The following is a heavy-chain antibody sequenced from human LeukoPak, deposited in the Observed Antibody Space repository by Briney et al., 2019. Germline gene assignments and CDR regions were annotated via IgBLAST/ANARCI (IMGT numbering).Heavy chain of an antibody. Sequence: GGSLRLSCTASGFTFSSYSMNWVRQAPGKGLEWVSSISRSTRNIYYADSVKGRFTISRDNAKNSLYLQMNSLRAEDTAVYYGARDQREYYYGSGDYWGQGTLVTVSS. CDR2: ISRSTRNI. V-gene: IGHV3-21*01. J-gene: IGHJ4*02. CDR1: GFTFSSYS. CDR3: ARDQREYYYGSGDY. D-gene: IGHD3-10*01.